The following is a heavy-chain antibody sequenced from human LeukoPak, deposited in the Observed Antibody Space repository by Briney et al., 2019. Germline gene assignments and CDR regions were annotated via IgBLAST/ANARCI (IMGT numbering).Heavy chain of an antibody. V-gene: IGHV3-66*01. CDR3: ARDPPAVAANTYG. J-gene: IGHJ4*02. D-gene: IGHD6-6*01. Sequence: GGSLRLSCAASGVTVSNNYMNWVRQAPGKGLEWVSLIYSGGSTYYADSVKGRFTISRDNSKNTLYLQMNSLRAEDTAVYYCARDPPAVAANTYGWGQGTLVTVSS. CDR1: GVTVSNNY. CDR2: IYSGGST.